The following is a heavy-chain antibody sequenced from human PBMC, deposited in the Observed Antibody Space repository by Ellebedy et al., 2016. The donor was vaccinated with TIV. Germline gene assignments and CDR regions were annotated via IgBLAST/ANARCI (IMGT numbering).Heavy chain of an antibody. CDR2: IKQDGSEK. Sequence: GESLKISCAASGFTFSSYWMSWVRQAPGKGLEWVANIKQDGSEKYYVDSVKGRITISKDNAKNSLYLQMNSLRAEDTAVYYCARVYDSIDYWGQGTLVTVSS. D-gene: IGHD3-22*01. J-gene: IGHJ4*02. CDR3: ARVYDSIDY. V-gene: IGHV3-7*01. CDR1: GFTFSSYW.